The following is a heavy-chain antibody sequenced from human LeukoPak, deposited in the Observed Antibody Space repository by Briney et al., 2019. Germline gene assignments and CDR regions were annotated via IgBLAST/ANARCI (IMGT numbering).Heavy chain of an antibody. CDR2: IYATGSA. Sequence: SETLSLTCTLSGDSFSTNYWGWIRHPAGKGLEWIGRIYATGSANYNPPLKSRVAITLDRSNNQFSLTLKSVTAADTAVYYCARVLSGEGFYYYYMDVWGKGTTVTVSS. CDR3: ARVLSGEGFYYYYMDV. V-gene: IGHV4-4*07. CDR1: GDSFSTNY. D-gene: IGHD2-21*01. J-gene: IGHJ6*03.